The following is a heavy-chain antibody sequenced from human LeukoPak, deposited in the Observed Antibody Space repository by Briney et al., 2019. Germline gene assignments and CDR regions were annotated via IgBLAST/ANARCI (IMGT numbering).Heavy chain of an antibody. CDR3: ARDREYYYDSSGYYYYYYGMDV. Sequence: ASVKVSCRASGYTFTSYGISWVRQAPGQGLEWMGWISAYNGNTNHAQKLQGRVTMTTDTSTSTAHMELRSLRSDDTAVYYRARDREYYYDSSGYYYYYYGMDVWGQGTTVTVSS. CDR1: GYTFTSYG. V-gene: IGHV1-18*01. J-gene: IGHJ6*02. D-gene: IGHD3-22*01. CDR2: ISAYNGNT.